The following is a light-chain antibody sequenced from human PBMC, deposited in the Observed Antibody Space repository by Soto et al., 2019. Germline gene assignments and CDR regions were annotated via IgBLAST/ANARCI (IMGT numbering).Light chain of an antibody. J-gene: IGKJ4*01. CDR2: TAS. CDR1: HSISTY. V-gene: IGKV1-39*01. CDR3: QQTYSAPLT. Sequence: DVQMTQSQSSLSASVGGRVTITCRASHSISTYLNWYQQKPGKVPKLLIYTASSLQSGVPSRFSGSGSGTDFTLTITSLQPEDFATYYCQQTYSAPLTFGGGTKVDI.